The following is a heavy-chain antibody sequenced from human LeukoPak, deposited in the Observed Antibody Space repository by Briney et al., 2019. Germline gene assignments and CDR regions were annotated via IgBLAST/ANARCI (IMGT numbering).Heavy chain of an antibody. CDR2: ISAYKGNT. V-gene: IGHV1-18*01. CDR3: ARSHYYDSSGYHLIGFKY. D-gene: IGHD3-22*01. J-gene: IGHJ4*02. CDR1: GYTFTSYG. Sequence: AAVKVSCKASGYTFTSYGISWVRQAPGQGLEWMGWISAYKGNTNYAQKLQGRVTMATDTSTSTAYMELRSLRSDDTAVYYCARSHYYDSSGYHLIGFKYWGQGTLVTVSS.